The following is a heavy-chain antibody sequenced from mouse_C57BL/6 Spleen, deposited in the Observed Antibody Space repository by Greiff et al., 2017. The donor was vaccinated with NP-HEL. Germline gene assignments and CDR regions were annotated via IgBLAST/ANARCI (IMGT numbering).Heavy chain of an antibody. CDR1: GYTFTSYG. CDR3: ARTFITTVVRAMGD. D-gene: IGHD1-1*01. Sequence: QVQLKQSGAELVRPGASVKLSCKASGYTFTSYGISWVKQRPGQGLEWIGEIYPRSGNTYYNEKFKGKATLTADKSSSTAYMELRSLTSEDSAVYYCARTFITTVVRAMGDWGKGTTVTVAS. J-gene: IGHJ4*01. CDR2: IYPRSGNT. V-gene: IGHV1-81*01.